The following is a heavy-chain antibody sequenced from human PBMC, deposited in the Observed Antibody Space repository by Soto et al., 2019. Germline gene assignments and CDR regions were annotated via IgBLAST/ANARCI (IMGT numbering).Heavy chain of an antibody. D-gene: IGHD6-13*01. CDR1: GGSISSSNW. Sequence: SETLSLTCAVSGGSISSSNWWSWVRQPPGKGLEWIGEIYHSGSTNYNPSLKSRVTISVDKSKNQFSLKLTSVTAADTAVYYCARRYSIPPIYYYGMDVWGQGTTVTVSS. CDR2: IYHSGST. V-gene: IGHV4-4*02. CDR3: ARRYSIPPIYYYGMDV. J-gene: IGHJ6*02.